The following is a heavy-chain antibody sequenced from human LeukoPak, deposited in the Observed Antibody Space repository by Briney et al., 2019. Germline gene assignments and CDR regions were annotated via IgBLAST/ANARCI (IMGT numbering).Heavy chain of an antibody. Sequence: ASVKVSCKASGYTFTSYDINWVRQATGQGLEWLGWMNPNSGNTGYAQKFQGRVTMTRNTSISTAYMELSSLRSEDTAVYYCARGPALLSPGTMLGFVFRWRKYVWFDPWGQGTLVTVSS. CDR2: MNPNSGNT. CDR1: GYTFTSYD. V-gene: IGHV1-8*01. J-gene: IGHJ5*02. D-gene: IGHD3-10*02. CDR3: ARGPALLSPGTMLGFVFRWRKYVWFDP.